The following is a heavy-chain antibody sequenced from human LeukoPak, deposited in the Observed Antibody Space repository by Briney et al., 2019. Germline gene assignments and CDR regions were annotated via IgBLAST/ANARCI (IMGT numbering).Heavy chain of an antibody. V-gene: IGHV1-2*02. CDR1: GYTFTGYY. J-gene: IGHJ4*02. CDR2: INPNSGGT. D-gene: IGHD6-19*01. Sequence: ASVKVSCKASGYTFTGYYMHWVRQAPGQGLEWMGWINPNSGGTNYAQKFQGRVTMTRDTSTSTVYMELSSLRSEDTAVYYCARDSPQGLVDYWGQGNLVNGSS. CDR3: ARDSPQGLVDY.